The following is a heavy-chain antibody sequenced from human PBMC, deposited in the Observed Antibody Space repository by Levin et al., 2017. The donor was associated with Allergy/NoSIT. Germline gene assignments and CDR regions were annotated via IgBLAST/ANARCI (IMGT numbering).Heavy chain of an antibody. V-gene: IGHV3-30*18. CDR3: AKPRDPYGSGSGDAFDI. D-gene: IGHD3-10*01. Sequence: GESLKISCAASGFTFRNYGTHWVRQAPGKGLEWVAVISYDGSNKYYVDSVKGRFTISRDKSKNTLYLQMNSLRAEDTAVYYCAKPRDPYGSGSGDAFDIWGQGTMVTVSS. CDR2: ISYDGSNK. J-gene: IGHJ3*02. CDR1: GFTFRNYG.